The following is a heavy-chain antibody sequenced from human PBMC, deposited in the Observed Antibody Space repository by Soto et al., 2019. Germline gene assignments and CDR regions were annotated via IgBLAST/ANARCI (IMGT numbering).Heavy chain of an antibody. CDR1: GYTFTRYG. Sequence: ASVQVSCKASGYTFTRYGISWVRQAPGQRLEWMGWINAGNGNTKYSQKFQGRVTITRDTSASTAYMELSSLRSEAPAVYYCARDTALSDVWAQGTTVPVSS. V-gene: IGHV1-3*01. CDR3: ARDTALSDV. D-gene: IGHD4-17*01. CDR2: INAGNGNT. J-gene: IGHJ6*02.